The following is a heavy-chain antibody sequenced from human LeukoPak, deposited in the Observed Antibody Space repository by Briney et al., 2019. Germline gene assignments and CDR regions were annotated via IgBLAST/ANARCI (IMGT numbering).Heavy chain of an antibody. CDR1: GGTFSSYA. V-gene: IGHV1-69*05. J-gene: IGHJ4*02. Sequence: SVKVSCKASGGTFSSYAISWVRQAPGQGLEWKGGIIPIFGTANYAQKFQGRVTITRNTSISTAYMELSSLRSEDTAVYYCARGRPNRPPSLWGQGTLVTVSS. CDR2: IIPIFGTA. CDR3: ARGRPNRPPSL.